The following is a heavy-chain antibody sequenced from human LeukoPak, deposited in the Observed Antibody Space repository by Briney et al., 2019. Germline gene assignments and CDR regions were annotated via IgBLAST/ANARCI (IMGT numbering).Heavy chain of an antibody. CDR3: ARDRVGASGSFDY. D-gene: IGHD1-26*01. CDR2: ISAYNGNT. Sequence: ASVRVSCKASGYTFATYGINWVRQAPGQGLEWMGWISAYNGNTNYAQKLQGRVTMTTDTSTSTAYMELRSLRSDDTAVYYCARDRVGASGSFDYWGQGTLVTVSS. CDR1: GYTFATYG. J-gene: IGHJ4*02. V-gene: IGHV1-18*01.